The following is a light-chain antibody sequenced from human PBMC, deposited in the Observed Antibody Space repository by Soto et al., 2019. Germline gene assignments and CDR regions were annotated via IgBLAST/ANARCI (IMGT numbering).Light chain of an antibody. Sequence: QSALTQPASVSGSPGQSITISCTGTSSDVGNYNLVSWYQQHPDKAPKLMIYEDNKRPSGVSNRFSGSKSGNTASLTISWLQAEDEADYYCCSYAGSSTYAFGTGTKVTVL. CDR3: CSYAGSSTYA. CDR1: SSDVGNYNL. CDR2: EDN. V-gene: IGLV2-23*01. J-gene: IGLJ1*01.